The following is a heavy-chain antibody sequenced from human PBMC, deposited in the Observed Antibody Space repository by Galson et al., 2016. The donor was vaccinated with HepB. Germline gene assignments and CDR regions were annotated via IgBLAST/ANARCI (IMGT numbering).Heavy chain of an antibody. CDR3: VKDGSDILTGYHAWGPKKSYVGGFDI. Sequence: SLRLSCAASGFTFRNYAMSWVRQAPGKGLEWVSTISGSGGTTYYGDSVNGRFTSSRDNPKKTVHLQLKSLRAEDTAVYYCVKDGSDILTGYHAWGPKKSYVGGFDIWGQGTRVTVSS. D-gene: IGHD3-9*01. CDR2: ISGSGGTT. J-gene: IGHJ3*02. V-gene: IGHV3-23*01. CDR1: GFTFRNYA.